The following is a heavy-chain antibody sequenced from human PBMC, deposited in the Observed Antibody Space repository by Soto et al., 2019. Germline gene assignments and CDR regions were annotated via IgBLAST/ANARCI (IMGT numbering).Heavy chain of an antibody. CDR3: ASTGSYSTSLRPYSGVGA. V-gene: IGHV1-69*01. Sequence: QVQLVQSGAEVKEPGSSVRVSCKASGGTFDNFIMNWVRQTPGQGLEWMGGIVPMLGTPTYAEKFKGRVTISATGSTSTMDNEVTSLRSEATAIYYAASTGSYSTSLRPYSGVGAWGSGTTVNASS. D-gene: IGHD2-2*01. CDR1: GGTFDNFI. CDR2: IVPMLGTP. J-gene: IGHJ6*04.